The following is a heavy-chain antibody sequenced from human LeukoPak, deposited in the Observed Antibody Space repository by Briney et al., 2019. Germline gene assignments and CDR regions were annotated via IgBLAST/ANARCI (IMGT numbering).Heavy chain of an antibody. V-gene: IGHV3-23*01. D-gene: IGHD4-17*01. Sequence: GGTLRLSCAASGFTFSSYGMSWVRQAPGKGLEWVSAISATGGTTYYADSVKGRFTISRDNAKNSLYLQMNSLRAEDTAVYYCARDRSTVTTWVDYWGQGTLVTVSS. J-gene: IGHJ4*02. CDR1: GFTFSSYG. CDR2: ISATGGTT. CDR3: ARDRSTVTTWVDY.